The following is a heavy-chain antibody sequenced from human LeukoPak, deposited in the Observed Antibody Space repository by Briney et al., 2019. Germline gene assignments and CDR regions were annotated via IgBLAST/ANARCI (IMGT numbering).Heavy chain of an antibody. D-gene: IGHD3-10*01. V-gene: IGHV4-39*01. CDR2: VYYTWST. CDR3: ARHSGSGSLSRPFDP. CDR1: GDSVTSGTFY. Sequence: SETLSLTCTVSGDSVTSGTFYWAWLRQPPGKGLEWIATVYYTWSTYYNPSLKSRVPISMDTSKNQFSLDLRSVVAPDTAVYYCARHSGSGSLSRPFDPWGQGILVTVSS. J-gene: IGHJ5*02.